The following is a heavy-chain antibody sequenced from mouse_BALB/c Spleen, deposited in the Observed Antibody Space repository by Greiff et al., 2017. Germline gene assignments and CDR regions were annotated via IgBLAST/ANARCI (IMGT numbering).Heavy chain of an antibody. J-gene: IGHJ3*01. V-gene: IGHV14-4*02. CDR2: IDPENGDT. CDR1: GFNIKDYY. Sequence: VQLQQSGAELVRSGASVKLSCTASGFNIKDYYMHWVKQRPEQGLEWIGWIDPENGDTEYAPKFQGKATMTADTSSNTAYLQLSSLTSEDTAVYYCNNYGNYVGFAYWGQGTLVTVSA. CDR3: NNYGNYVGFAY. D-gene: IGHD2-1*01.